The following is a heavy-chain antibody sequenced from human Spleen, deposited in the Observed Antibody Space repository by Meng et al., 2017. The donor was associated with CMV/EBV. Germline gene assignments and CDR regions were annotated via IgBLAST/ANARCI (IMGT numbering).Heavy chain of an antibody. V-gene: IGHV4-34*01. D-gene: IGHD3-3*01. CDR1: GYY. CDR3: ARGLEGDFWSGYSARDDWFDP. CDR2: INHSGST. J-gene: IGHJ5*02. Sequence: GYYWSWIRQPPGKGLEWIGEINHSGSTNYNPSLTSRVTISVDTSKNQFSLKLSSVTAADTAVYYCARGLEGDFWSGYSARDDWFDPWGQGTLVTVSS.